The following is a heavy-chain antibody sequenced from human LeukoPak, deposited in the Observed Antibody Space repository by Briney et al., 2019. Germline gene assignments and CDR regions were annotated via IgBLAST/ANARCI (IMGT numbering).Heavy chain of an antibody. D-gene: IGHD3-10*01. CDR1: GFTFSSYG. CDR3: ARDIYYGSGSYYY. J-gene: IGHJ4*02. Sequence: PGGSLRLSCAASGFTFSSYGMHWVRQAPGKGLEWVAVISYDGSNKYYADSVKGRFTISRDNSKNTLYLQMNSLRAEDTAVYYCARDIYYGSGSYYYXGQGTLVTVSS. V-gene: IGHV3-30*03. CDR2: ISYDGSNK.